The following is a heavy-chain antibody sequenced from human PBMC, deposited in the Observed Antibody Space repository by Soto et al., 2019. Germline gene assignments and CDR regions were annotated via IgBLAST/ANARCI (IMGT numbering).Heavy chain of an antibody. CDR1: GFSFISYD. V-gene: IGHV3-23*01. D-gene: IGHD6-19*01. J-gene: IGHJ4*02. Sequence: GGSLRLSCAASGFSFISYDMNWVRQAPGKGLEWVSTVSGGGVTTYYADSVKGRFTISRDNYKNTLYLQMNSLTAEDAAVYYCAKHSSGWAFDYWGQGTLVTVSS. CDR3: AKHSSGWAFDY. CDR2: VSGGGVTT.